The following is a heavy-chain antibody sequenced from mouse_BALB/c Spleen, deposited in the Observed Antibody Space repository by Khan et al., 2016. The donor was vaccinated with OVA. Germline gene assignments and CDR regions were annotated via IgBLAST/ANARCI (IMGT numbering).Heavy chain of an antibody. CDR2: ISSDSNTI. Sequence: EVELVVSGGGLVQSGGSRKLSCAASGFTFTSYGMHWIRQAPEKGLEWVAYISSDSNTIYYADTVKGRFTISRDNLKNTLFLQMTSLRSGDTAMYFCATSYFYGYYFDYWGQGTTLTVSS. CDR3: ATSYFYGYYFDY. J-gene: IGHJ2*01. CDR1: GFTFTSYG. V-gene: IGHV5-17*02. D-gene: IGHD1-1*01.